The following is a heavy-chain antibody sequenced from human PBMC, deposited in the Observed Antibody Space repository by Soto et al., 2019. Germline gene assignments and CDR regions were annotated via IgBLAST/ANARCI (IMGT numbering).Heavy chain of an antibody. J-gene: IGHJ5*02. D-gene: IGHD2-2*01. V-gene: IGHV1-18*04. CDR2: INPYNGNT. Sequence: QLVQPGGEVRPPGASVKVSCKGSGYTFTNHPISWVRQGPGLGLQWMGWINPYNGNTSYSQHFQGRISLTMDTSTPSSSMELRSLTSGDTAMSYSASGMYHIWGPWGPGTLVTVSS. CDR1: GYTFTNHP. CDR3: ASGMYHIWGP.